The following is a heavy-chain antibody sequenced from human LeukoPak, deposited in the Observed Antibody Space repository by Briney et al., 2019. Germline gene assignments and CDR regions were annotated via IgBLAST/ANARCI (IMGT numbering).Heavy chain of an antibody. V-gene: IGHV1-18*01. CDR3: ARDIAVAGIVGY. Sequence: ASVKVSCKASGYTFTSYGISWVRQAPGQGLEWMGWISAYNGNTNYAQKLQGRVTMTTDTSTSIAYMELRSLRSDDTAVYYCARDIAVAGIVGYWGQGTLVTVSS. D-gene: IGHD6-19*01. CDR2: ISAYNGNT. CDR1: GYTFTSYG. J-gene: IGHJ4*02.